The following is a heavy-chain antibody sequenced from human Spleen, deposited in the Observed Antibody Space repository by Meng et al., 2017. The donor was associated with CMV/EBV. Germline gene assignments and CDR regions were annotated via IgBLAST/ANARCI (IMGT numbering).Heavy chain of an antibody. J-gene: IGHJ4*02. CDR1: GAFFSSSY. CDR3: ASQVLGQPYSQDVFGVFDY. Sequence: SQTVSLTRAFCGAFFSSSYRTWNRQSPGKGLEWIGEINHSGGTNYNPSLKSRVTMSVDTSKNQFSLKLTSVTAADTAVYYCASQVLGQPYSQDVFGVFDYWGQGTLVTVSS. D-gene: IGHD3-16*01. V-gene: IGHV4-34*01. CDR2: INHSGGT.